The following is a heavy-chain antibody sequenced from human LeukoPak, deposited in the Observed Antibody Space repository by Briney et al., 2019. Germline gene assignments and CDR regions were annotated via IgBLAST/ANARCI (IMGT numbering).Heavy chain of an antibody. J-gene: IGHJ4*02. CDR2: IYSGGST. CDR3: GSDTVLGY. Sequence: PGGSLRLSCAASGFTVSSNCMSWVRQAPGKGLEWVSVIYSGGSTFYADSVKGRFTISRDNAKNTVYLQMNSLRVEDTAVYYCGSDTVLGYWGQGTLVTASS. D-gene: IGHD5-18*01. CDR1: GFTVSSNC. V-gene: IGHV3-53*01.